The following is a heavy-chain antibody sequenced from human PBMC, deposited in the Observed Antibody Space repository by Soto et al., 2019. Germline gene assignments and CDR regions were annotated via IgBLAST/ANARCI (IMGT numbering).Heavy chain of an antibody. V-gene: IGHV1-69*13. CDR3: ARAQLYCSGGSCYSHYFDY. D-gene: IGHD2-15*01. CDR2: IIPIFGTA. CDR1: GYTFTGYY. J-gene: IGHJ4*02. Sequence: ASVKVSCKASGYTFTGYYIHWVRQAHGQGLEWMGGIIPIFGTANYAQKFQGRVTITADESTSTAYMELSSLRSEDTAVYYCARAQLYCSGGSCYSHYFDYWGQGTLVTVSS.